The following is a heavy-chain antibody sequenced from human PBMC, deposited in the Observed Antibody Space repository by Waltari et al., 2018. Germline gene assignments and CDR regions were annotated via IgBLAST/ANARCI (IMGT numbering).Heavy chain of an antibody. J-gene: IGHJ2*01. V-gene: IGHV3-74*01. CDR2: MKSDGSST. CDR1: GFTFSSYW. CDR3: ARDEYGCFDL. Sequence: EVQLVESGGGLVQPGGSLRLSCAASGFTFSSYWMHWVRQAPGKGLVGVSRMKSDGSSTSYADSVKGRFTISRDNAKNTLYLQMNSLRAEDTAVYYCARDEYGCFDLWGRGTLVTVSS.